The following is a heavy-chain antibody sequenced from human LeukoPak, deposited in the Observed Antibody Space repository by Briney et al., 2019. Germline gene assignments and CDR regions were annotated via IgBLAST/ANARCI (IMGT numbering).Heavy chain of an antibody. CDR1: GGSISSYY. J-gene: IGHJ4*02. CDR2: IYYSGST. CDR3: ARGRVETTMIVVVIPFFDY. V-gene: IGHV4-59*12. D-gene: IGHD3-22*01. Sequence: SETLSLTCTVSGGSISSYYWSWIRQPPGKGLEWIGYIYYSGSTNYNPSLKSRVTISVDTSKNQFSLKLSSVTAADTAVYYCARGRVETTMIVVVIPFFDYWGQGTLVTVSS.